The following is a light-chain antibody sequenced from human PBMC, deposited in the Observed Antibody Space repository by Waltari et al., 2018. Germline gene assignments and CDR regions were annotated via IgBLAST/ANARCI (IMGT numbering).Light chain of an antibody. CDR1: NIGSKS. J-gene: IGLJ2*01. CDR2: YDS. CDR3: QVWDSSSDHRVV. Sequence: SYVLTQPPSVSVAPGKTARITCGGNNIGSKSVHWYQQKPGQAPVLVIYYDSDRPSGIPERCAGSNSGNTATLTISRVEAGDGADYYCQVWDSSSDHRVVFGGGTKLTVL. V-gene: IGLV3-21*04.